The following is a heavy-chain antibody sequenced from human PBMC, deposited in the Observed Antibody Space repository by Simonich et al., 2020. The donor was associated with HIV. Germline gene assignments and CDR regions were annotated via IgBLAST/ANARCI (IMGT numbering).Heavy chain of an antibody. CDR3: ARLTAGGLGEYFQH. D-gene: IGHD6-13*01. Sequence: QVQLQQWGAGLLKPSETLSLTCAVYGGSFSGYYWSWIRQPPGKGLEWIGEINHRGSTTYNPSLKRRVTISVDTSKNQFSLKLSSVTAADTAVYYCARLTAGGLGEYFQHWGQGTLVTVSS. J-gene: IGHJ1*01. V-gene: IGHV4-34*01. CDR2: INHRGST. CDR1: GGSFSGYY.